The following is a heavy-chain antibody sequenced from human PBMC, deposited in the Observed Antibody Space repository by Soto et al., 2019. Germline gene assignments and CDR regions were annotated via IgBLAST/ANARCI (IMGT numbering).Heavy chain of an antibody. CDR3: DRVVVIAATPSWFDP. J-gene: IGHJ5*02. D-gene: IGHD2-15*01. V-gene: IGHV4-30-4*01. Sequence: SETLSLTCTVSGGSISSGAYFWSWIRQSPGKGLEWIGDIHYTGSTYYNPSLNSRVTFSVDTSKDQFSLRLTSVTAADTAVYYCDRVVVIAATPSWFDPWGQGTLVTVS. CDR1: GGSISSGAYF. CDR2: IHYTGST.